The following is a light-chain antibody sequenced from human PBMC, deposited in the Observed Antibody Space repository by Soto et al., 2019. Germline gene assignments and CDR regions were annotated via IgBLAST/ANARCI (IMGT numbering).Light chain of an antibody. CDR2: AAS. V-gene: IGKV1-9*01. Sequence: DIPLTQSPPSLSASSSDGVPIXVGASQGISTYLNWYQQKPGKAPKLLIYAASSLQSGVPSRFSGSASGTEFTLTLSSLQPEDFATYYCQHLNSYPITFGQGTRLEIK. CDR3: QHLNSYPIT. CDR1: QGISTY. J-gene: IGKJ5*01.